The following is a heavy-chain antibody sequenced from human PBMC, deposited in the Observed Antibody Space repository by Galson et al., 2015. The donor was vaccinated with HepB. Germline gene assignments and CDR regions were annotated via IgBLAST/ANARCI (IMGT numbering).Heavy chain of an antibody. D-gene: IGHD3-3*01. Sequence: SVKVSCKASGYTFTGYYMHWVRQAPGQGLEWMGWINPNSGGTNYAQKFQGRVTMTRDTSISTAYMELSRLRSDDTAVYYCARDRGGYYDFWSGYFAWFDPWGQGTLVTVSS. V-gene: IGHV1-2*02. CDR1: GYTFTGYY. J-gene: IGHJ5*02. CDR2: INPNSGGT. CDR3: ARDRGGYYDFWSGYFAWFDP.